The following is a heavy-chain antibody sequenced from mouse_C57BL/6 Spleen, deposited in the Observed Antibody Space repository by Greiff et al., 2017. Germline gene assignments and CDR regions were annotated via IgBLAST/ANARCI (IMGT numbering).Heavy chain of an antibody. CDR1: GYTFTSYW. Sequence: VQLQQPGTELVKPGASVKLSCKASGYTFTSYWMHWVKQRPGQGLEWIGNINPSNGGTNYNEKFKSKATLTVDKSSSTDYMQLSSLTSEDSAVYYCARSGELLRSYYAMDYWGQGTSVTVSS. D-gene: IGHD1-1*01. CDR3: ARSGELLRSYYAMDY. V-gene: IGHV1-53*01. J-gene: IGHJ4*01. CDR2: INPSNGGT.